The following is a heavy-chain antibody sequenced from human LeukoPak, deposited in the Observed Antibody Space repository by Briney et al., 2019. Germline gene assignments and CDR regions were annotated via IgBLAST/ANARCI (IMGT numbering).Heavy chain of an antibody. CDR2: IYYSGGNT. Sequence: PGGSLRLSCAASGFMFSNFAMSWVRQAPGKGLEWVSTIYYSGGNTYSADSVKGRFPISRDNAKNTVYLQMNSLRAEDTAVYYCAKDQGQAVVPRRFDNWGQGTLVTVSS. CDR3: AKDQGQAVVPRRFDN. CDR1: GFMFSNFA. V-gene: IGHV3-23*01. J-gene: IGHJ4*02. D-gene: IGHD2-2*01.